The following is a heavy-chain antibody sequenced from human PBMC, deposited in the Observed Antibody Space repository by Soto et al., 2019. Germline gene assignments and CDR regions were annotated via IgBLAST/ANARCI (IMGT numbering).Heavy chain of an antibody. CDR2: ISSSSTTK. J-gene: IGHJ2*01. CDR3: ARDPLWGTAMVLWYFDL. V-gene: IGHV3-48*02. D-gene: IGHD5-18*01. Sequence: GGSLRLSCAASGFTFNSYSMNWVRQAPGKGLEWVSYISSSSTTKYYTDSVKGRFTISRDNAKNSLYLQMNSLRDDDTAVYYCARDPLWGTAMVLWYFDLWGRGTLVTVSS. CDR1: GFTFNSYS.